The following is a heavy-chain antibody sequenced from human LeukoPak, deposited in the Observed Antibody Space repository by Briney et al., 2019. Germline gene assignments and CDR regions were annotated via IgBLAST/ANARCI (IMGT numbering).Heavy chain of an antibody. CDR2: INESGST. CDR3: ASRIGRYLYYFGMDV. CDR1: GGPFSHYY. J-gene: IGHJ6*02. V-gene: IGHV4-34*01. D-gene: IGHD1-26*01. Sequence: SGTLSLTCAVYGGPFSHYYWTWIRQPPGKGLEWIGEINESGSTNYDPSLKSRVTISVDTSKTHSSLNLTSVTAADTAVYYCASRIGRYLYYFGMDVWGQGTTVTVSS.